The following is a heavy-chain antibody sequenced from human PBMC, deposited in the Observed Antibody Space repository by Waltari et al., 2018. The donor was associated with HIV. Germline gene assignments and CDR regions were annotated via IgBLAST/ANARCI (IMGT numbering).Heavy chain of an antibody. V-gene: IGHV4-39*07. Sequence: QLQLQESGPGLVKPSETLSLTCTVSGGSISSSSYYWGWIRQPPGKGLEWIGSIYYSGSTYYNPSLKSRVTISVDTCKNQFALKLSSVTAADTAVYYCARGRFVLMVYGIQNAFDIWGQGTMVTVSS. D-gene: IGHD2-8*01. CDR3: ARGRFVLMVYGIQNAFDI. J-gene: IGHJ3*02. CDR1: GGSISSSSYY. CDR2: IYYSGST.